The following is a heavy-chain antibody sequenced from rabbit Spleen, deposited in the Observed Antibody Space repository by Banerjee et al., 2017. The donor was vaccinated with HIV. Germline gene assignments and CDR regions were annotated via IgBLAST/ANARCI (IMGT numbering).Heavy chain of an antibody. Sequence: QEQLEESGGGLVKPGGTLTLTCTASGVSFSDNHYMCWVRQAPGKGLEWIACIDIGSSGFTYFASWAKGRFTISKTSSTTVTLEMTSLTAADTATYFCARDTSSSFSSYGMDLWGQGTLVTVS. J-gene: IGHJ6*01. D-gene: IGHD1-1*01. CDR2: IDIGSSGFT. CDR3: ARDTSSSFSSYGMDL. V-gene: IGHV1S45*01. CDR1: GVSFSDNHY.